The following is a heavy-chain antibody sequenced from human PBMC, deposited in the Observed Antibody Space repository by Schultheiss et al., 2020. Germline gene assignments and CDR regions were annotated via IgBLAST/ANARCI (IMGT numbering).Heavy chain of an antibody. J-gene: IGHJ4*02. CDR3: ARDRYYYDSSGEYSDY. CDR2: ISAYNGNT. D-gene: IGHD3-22*01. CDR1: GYTFTSYG. V-gene: IGHV1-18*01. Sequence: ASVKVSCKASGYTFTSYGISWERQAPGQGLEWMGWISAYNGNTNYAQKLQGRVTMTTDTSTSTAYMELRSLRSDDTAVYYCARDRYYYDSSGEYSDYWGQGTLVTVSS.